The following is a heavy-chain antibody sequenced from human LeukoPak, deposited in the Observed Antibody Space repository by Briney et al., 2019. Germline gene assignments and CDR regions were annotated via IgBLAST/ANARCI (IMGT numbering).Heavy chain of an antibody. Sequence: PGGSLRLSCAAPGFTFSSYSMNWVRQAPGKGLEWVSYISSSSTIYYADSVKGRFTISGDNAKNSLYLQMNSLRAEDTAVYYCARDSQSLIWFGELSELTYYYYGMDVWGQGTTVTVSS. CDR3: ARDSQSLIWFGELSELTYYYYGMDV. V-gene: IGHV3-48*04. D-gene: IGHD3-10*01. CDR1: GFTFSSYS. J-gene: IGHJ6*02. CDR2: ISSSSTI.